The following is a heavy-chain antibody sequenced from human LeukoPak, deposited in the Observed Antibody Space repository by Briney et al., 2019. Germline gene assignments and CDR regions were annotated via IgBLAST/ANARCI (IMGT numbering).Heavy chain of an antibody. D-gene: IGHD2-2*03. J-gene: IGHJ6*03. V-gene: IGHV3-21*01. CDR3: ARDGYCSGTSCYYYMDV. CDR2: ISSSSSYI. CDR1: GFTFSSYS. Sequence: PGGSLRLSCAASGFTFSSYSMNWVRQAPGKGLEWVSSISSSSSYIYYADSVKGRFTISRDNAKNSLYLQMNSLRAEDTAVYYCARDGYCSGTSCYYYMDVWGKGTTVTISS.